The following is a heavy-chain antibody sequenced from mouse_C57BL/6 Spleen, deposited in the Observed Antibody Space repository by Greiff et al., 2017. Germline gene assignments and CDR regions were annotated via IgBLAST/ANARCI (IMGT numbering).Heavy chain of an antibody. J-gene: IGHJ3*01. V-gene: IGHV1-80*01. D-gene: IGHD2-1*01. CDR1: GYAFSSYW. CDR3: ARGGVYYGRYEGVAY. CDR2: IYPGDGDT. Sequence: VQLQQSGAELVKPGASVKISCKASGYAFSSYWMNWVKQRPGKGLEWIGQIYPGDGDTNYNGKFKGKATLTADKSSSTAYMQLSSLTSEDSAVYFGARGGVYYGRYEGVAYGGQGTLVTVSA.